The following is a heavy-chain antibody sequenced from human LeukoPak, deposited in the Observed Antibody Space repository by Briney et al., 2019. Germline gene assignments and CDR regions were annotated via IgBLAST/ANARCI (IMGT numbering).Heavy chain of an antibody. CDR2: IYTSGST. CDR3: ARVWSGYTPNLYYMDV. D-gene: IGHD5-24*01. CDR1: GGSISSYY. Sequence: KPSETLSLTCTVSGGSISSYYWSWIRQPAGKGLEWIGRIYTSGSTNYNPSLKSRVTMSVDTSKNQFSLKLSSVTAADTAVYYCARVWSGYTPNLYYMDVWGKGTTVTVSS. V-gene: IGHV4-4*07. J-gene: IGHJ6*03.